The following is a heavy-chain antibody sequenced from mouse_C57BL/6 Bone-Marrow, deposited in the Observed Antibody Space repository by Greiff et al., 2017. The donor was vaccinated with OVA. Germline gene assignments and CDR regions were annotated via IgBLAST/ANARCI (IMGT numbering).Heavy chain of an antibody. J-gene: IGHJ1*03. CDR3: ANPFYYYGSSYWYVDV. D-gene: IGHD1-1*01. CDR2: IYPRDGST. Sequence: VQLQQSGPELVKPGASVKLSCKASGYTFTSYDINWVKQRPGQGLEWIGWIYPRDGSTKYNEKFKGKATLTVDTSSSTAYMELHSLTSEDSAVYFCANPFYYYGSSYWYVDVWGTGTTVTVSS. CDR1: GYTFTSYD. V-gene: IGHV1-85*01.